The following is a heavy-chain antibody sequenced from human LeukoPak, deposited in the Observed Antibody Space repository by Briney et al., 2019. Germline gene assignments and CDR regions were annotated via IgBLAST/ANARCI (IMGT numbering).Heavy chain of an antibody. Sequence: SETLSLTCTVSGGTISNYDWSWIRQPPGKGLEWIGSIYYSGSTFYNPSLKSRVTIFVDTSKNQLSLKLSSVTAADTAVYYCARHAGSGVVDPWGQGTLVTVSS. CDR2: IYYSGST. J-gene: IGHJ5*02. V-gene: IGHV4-39*01. D-gene: IGHD2-15*01. CDR3: ARHAGSGVVDP. CDR1: GGTISNYD.